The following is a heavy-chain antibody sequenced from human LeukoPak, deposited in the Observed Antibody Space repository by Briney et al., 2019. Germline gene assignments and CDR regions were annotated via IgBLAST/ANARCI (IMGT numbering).Heavy chain of an antibody. CDR2: ISAYNGYT. J-gene: IGHJ4*02. V-gene: IGHV1-18*01. Sequence: ASVKVFCKTSGYTFTTYDINWVRQAPGQGLEWMGRISAYNGYTNYGQKFQGRVTMTTDTSTNTAYTELRSLRSDDTAVYYCARVGTGTRSFDSWGQGTLVTVSS. D-gene: IGHD1/OR15-1a*01. CDR1: GYTFTTYD. CDR3: ARVGTGTRSFDS.